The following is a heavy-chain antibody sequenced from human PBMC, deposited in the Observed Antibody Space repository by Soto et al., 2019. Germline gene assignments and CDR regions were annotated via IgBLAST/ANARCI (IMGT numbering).Heavy chain of an antibody. CDR2: ISGSGGST. D-gene: IGHD2-21*01. J-gene: IGHJ4*02. Sequence: VGSLRLSGAASGFTFSSYAMSWVRQAPGKGLEWVSAISGSGGSTYYADSVKGRFTISRDNSKNTLYLQMNSLRAEDTAVYYCAKAPRIVFYFDYWGQGTLVTVSS. CDR1: GFTFSSYA. CDR3: AKAPRIVFYFDY. V-gene: IGHV3-23*01.